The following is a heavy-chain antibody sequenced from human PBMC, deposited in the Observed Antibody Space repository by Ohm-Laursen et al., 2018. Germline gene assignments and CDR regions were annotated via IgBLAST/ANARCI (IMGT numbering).Heavy chain of an antibody. CDR1: GFSFSTYG. CDR2: IWSDGSKR. V-gene: IGHV3-33*01. Sequence: SLRLSCSASGFSFSTYGMHWVRQAPGKGLEWVAMIWSDGSKRHYTDSLKGRFTISRDNAKSSLYLQMNSLRAEDTAVYYCARVSSGRLNYWGQGTLVTVSS. J-gene: IGHJ4*02. D-gene: IGHD3-22*01. CDR3: ARVSSGRLNY.